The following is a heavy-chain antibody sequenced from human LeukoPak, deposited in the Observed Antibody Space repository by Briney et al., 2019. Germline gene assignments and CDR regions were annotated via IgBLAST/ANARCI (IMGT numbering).Heavy chain of an antibody. CDR2: IIPIFGTA. CDR3: ARDEGPPNWFDP. V-gene: IGHV1-69*05. Sequence: GSSVKVSCKASGGTFSSYAISWVRQAPGQGLEWMGGIIPIFGTANYAQKFQGRVTITTDESTSTAFMELSSLRSEDTAVYYCARDEGPPNWFDPWGQGTLVTVSS. CDR1: GGTFSSYA. J-gene: IGHJ5*02.